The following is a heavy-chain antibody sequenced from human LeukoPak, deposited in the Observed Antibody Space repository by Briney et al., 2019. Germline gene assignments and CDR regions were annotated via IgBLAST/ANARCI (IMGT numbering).Heavy chain of an antibody. CDR2: ISGDGGST. CDR1: GFTFDDYA. D-gene: IGHD6-25*01. CDR3: AKDIGISATQYYYYYGMDV. V-gene: IGHV3-43*02. J-gene: IGHJ6*02. Sequence: TGGALRLSCAASGFTFDDYAMHWGRQAPGKGLGWVSLISGDGGSTYYADSVKGRFTISRDNSKNSLYLQMNSLRTEDTALYYCAKDIGISATQYYYYYGMDVWGQGTTVTVSS.